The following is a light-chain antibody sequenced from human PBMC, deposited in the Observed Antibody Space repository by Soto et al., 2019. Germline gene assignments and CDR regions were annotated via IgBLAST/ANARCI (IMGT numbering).Light chain of an antibody. CDR1: QSVSNNY. Sequence: EVVLTQSPGTLSFSPGERANLSCRASQSVSNNYLAWYHQKPGQSPKLLIFGSSDRATGIPDRFSGSGSGTDFTLTISSLEPEYFAVYSCQQYGSSPPYTFGQVTNLEIK. J-gene: IGKJ2*01. CDR2: GSS. CDR3: QQYGSSPPYT. V-gene: IGKV3-20*01.